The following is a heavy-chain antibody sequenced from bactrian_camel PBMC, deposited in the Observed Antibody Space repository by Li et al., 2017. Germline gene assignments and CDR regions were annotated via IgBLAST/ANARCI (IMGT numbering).Heavy chain of an antibody. CDR2: IATGSGNT. D-gene: IGHD4*01. V-gene: IGHV3S1*01. J-gene: IGHJ6*01. CDR1: GYTYNRNC. CDR3: AADGGVSDYVPRPFAY. Sequence: HVQLVESGGGSVQAGGSLRLSCAASGYTYNRNCMAWYRQAPGKEREGVARIATGSGNTYYADSVKGRFTISSAGNTLYLQMNSLKPGDTAVYYCAADGGVSDYVPRPFAYWGQGTQVTVS.